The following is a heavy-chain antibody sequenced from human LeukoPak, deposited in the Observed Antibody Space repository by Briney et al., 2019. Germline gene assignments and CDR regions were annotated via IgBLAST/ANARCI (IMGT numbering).Heavy chain of an antibody. V-gene: IGHV1-69*13. J-gene: IGHJ5*02. D-gene: IGHD3-3*01. CDR2: IIPIFGTA. Sequence: ASVKVSCKASGYTFTSYAISWVRQAPGQGLEWMGGIIPIFGTANYAQKFQGRVTITADESTSTAYMELSSLRSEDTAVYYCARGRGYDFWSGYKGYNWFDPWGQGTLVTVSS. CDR3: ARGRGYDFWSGYKGYNWFDP. CDR1: GYTFTSYA.